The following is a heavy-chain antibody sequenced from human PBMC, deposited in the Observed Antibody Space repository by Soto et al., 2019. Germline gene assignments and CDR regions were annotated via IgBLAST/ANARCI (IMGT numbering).Heavy chain of an antibody. CDR2: ISPLYGTP. D-gene: IGHD3-16*01. CDR1: GDTFGNFA. J-gene: IGHJ4*02. V-gene: IGHV1-69*13. CDR3: ARDRGGYFED. Sequence: AASVKVSCKASGDTFGNFAITWVRQAPGQGLEYMGGISPLYGTPMYAQKFKGRVTIIAHASSATGHMELSSLRSEDTAIYFCARDRGGYFEDWGQGTLVTVSS.